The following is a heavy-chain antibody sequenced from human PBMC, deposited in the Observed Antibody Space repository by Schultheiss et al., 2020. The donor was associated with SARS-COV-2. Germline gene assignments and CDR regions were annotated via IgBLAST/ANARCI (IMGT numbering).Heavy chain of an antibody. D-gene: IGHD2-2*01. J-gene: IGHJ6*03. CDR2: ISYDGSNK. Sequence: GGSLRLSCAASGFTFSSYAMHWVRQAPGKGLEWVAVISYDGSNKYYADSVKGRFTISRDNSKNTLYLQMNSLRAEDTAVYFCARSPAETIYQYYMDVWGTGTTVTVSS. CDR1: GFTFSSYA. V-gene: IGHV3-30*01. CDR3: ARSPAETIYQYYMDV.